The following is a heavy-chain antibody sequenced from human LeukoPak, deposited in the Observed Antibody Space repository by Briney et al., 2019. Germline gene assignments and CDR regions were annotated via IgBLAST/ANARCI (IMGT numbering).Heavy chain of an antibody. Sequence: SETLSLTCTVSGGSISSYYWSWIRQPPGKRLEWIGYIYTSGSTNYNPSLKSRVTISVDTSKNQFSLKLSSVTAADTAVYYCARRVYYDSSPYFDYWGQGTLVTVSS. D-gene: IGHD3-22*01. J-gene: IGHJ4*02. CDR2: IYTSGST. CDR3: ARRVYYDSSPYFDY. CDR1: GGSISSYY. V-gene: IGHV4-4*09.